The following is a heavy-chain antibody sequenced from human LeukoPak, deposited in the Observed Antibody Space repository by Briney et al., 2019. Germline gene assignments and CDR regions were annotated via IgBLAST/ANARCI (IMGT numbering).Heavy chain of an antibody. CDR3: ARDRPASGWRFGEGSKRPHYFDY. J-gene: IGHJ4*02. V-gene: IGHV3-48*03. CDR1: GFSFSSYE. D-gene: IGHD6-19*01. CDR2: ISASGTLT. Sequence: PGGSLRLSCAASGFSFSSYEMNWVRQAPGKGLDWISYISASGTLTHYADSMDGRFTVSRDNAKNSLYLQMNSLRAEDTAVYFCARDRPASGWRFGEGSKRPHYFDYWGQGTLVTVSS.